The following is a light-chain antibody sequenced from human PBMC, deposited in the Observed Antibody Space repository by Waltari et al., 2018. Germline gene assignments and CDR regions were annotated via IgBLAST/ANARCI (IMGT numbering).Light chain of an antibody. CDR3: FSYADSNNYV. J-gene: IGLJ1*01. CDR2: EVS. V-gene: IGLV2-8*01. CDR1: SSDVGGYNY. Sequence: QSALTQPPSASGSPGQSVTIPCTGTSSDVGGYNYVSWYQQHPGKAPKLMIYEVSKRPSGVPDRFSGSKSGNTASLTVSGLQAEDEADYYCFSYADSNNYVFGTGTKVTVL.